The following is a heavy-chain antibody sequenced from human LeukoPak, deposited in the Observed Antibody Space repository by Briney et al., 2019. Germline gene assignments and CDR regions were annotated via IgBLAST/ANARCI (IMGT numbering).Heavy chain of an antibody. CDR2: ISGGGGST. D-gene: IGHD1-7*01. V-gene: IGHV3-23*01. CDR1: GFTFSSYA. J-gene: IGHJ4*02. Sequence: GGSLRLSCAASGFTFSSYAMTWVRQAPGKGLEWVSSISGGGGSTYYADSVKGRFTISRDNSENTLYLQMNSLRAEDTAVYFCAKVIIGGTMLPFDYWGEGTLVTVSS. CDR3: AKVIIGGTMLPFDY.